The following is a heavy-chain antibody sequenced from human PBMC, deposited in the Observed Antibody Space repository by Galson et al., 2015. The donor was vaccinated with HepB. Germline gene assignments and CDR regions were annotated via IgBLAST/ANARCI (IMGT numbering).Heavy chain of an antibody. CDR2: INPSGGST. CDR3: ARVGGTVTTMYYFDY. J-gene: IGHJ4*02. CDR1: GYTFITFF. D-gene: IGHD4-17*01. Sequence: SVKVSCKASGYTFITFFMHWVRQAPGQGLEWMGLINPSGGSTRYSQKFPGRGAMTRGTSTNPVYTELSSLTSDDTAVYYCARVGGTVTTMYYFDYWGQGSLVTVSS. V-gene: IGHV1-46*01.